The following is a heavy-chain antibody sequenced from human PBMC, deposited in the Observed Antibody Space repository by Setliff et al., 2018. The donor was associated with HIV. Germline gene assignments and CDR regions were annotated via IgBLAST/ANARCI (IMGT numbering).Heavy chain of an antibody. V-gene: IGHV1-69*13. CDR2: IIPIFGTA. J-gene: IGHJ4*02. CDR3: ARRVPPIPSGDLDY. Sequence: GASVKVSCKASGGTFSSYAISWVRQAPGQGLEWMGGIIPIFGTANYAQKFQGRVTITADESTSTAYMELSSLRSEDTAVYYCARRVPPIPSGDLDYWGQGTLVTVSS. CDR1: GGTFSSYA. D-gene: IGHD4-17*01.